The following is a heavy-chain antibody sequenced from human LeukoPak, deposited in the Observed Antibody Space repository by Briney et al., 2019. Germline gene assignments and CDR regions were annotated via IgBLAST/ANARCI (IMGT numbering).Heavy chain of an antibody. J-gene: IGHJ4*02. V-gene: IGHV3-23*01. Sequence: QTGGSLRLSCAASGFTFSSYPMSWVRQAPGKGLEWVSAISGSGGDTYYADSVKGRFTISRDSSKNTLYLQMNSLRAEDTALYYCATSSGWYPKYFDYWGQGTLVTVSS. D-gene: IGHD6-19*01. CDR1: GFTFSSYP. CDR3: ATSSGWYPKYFDY. CDR2: ISGSGGDT.